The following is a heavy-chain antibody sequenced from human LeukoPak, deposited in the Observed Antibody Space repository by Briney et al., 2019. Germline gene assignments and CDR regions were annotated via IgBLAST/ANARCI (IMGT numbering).Heavy chain of an antibody. CDR1: GGSLTNYY. J-gene: IGHJ5*02. V-gene: IGHV4-34*01. Sequence: PSETLSLTCTVSGGSLTNYYWSWIRQPPGKGLEWIGEINHSGSTNYNPSLKSRVTISVDTSKNQFSLKLSSVTAADTAVYYCARGSRWFDPWGRGTLVTVSS. CDR2: INHSGST. CDR3: ARGSRWFDP.